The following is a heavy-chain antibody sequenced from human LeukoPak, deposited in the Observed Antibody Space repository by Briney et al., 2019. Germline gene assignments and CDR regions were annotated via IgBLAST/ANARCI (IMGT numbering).Heavy chain of an antibody. V-gene: IGHV3-66*01. CDR2: IYSGGST. J-gene: IGHJ4*02. Sequence: GGSLRLSCAASGFTVSSNYMSWVRQAPGKGLEWVSVIYSGGSTYYADSVKGRFTISRDNSKNTLYLEMNSLRAEDTAVYYCVKVPTLANWAKETLFTVS. CDR1: GFTVSSNY. CDR3: VKVPTLAN.